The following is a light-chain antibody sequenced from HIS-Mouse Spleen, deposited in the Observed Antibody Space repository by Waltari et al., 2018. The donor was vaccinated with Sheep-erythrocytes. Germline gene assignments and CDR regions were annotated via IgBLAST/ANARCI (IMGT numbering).Light chain of an antibody. Sequence: SSELTQDPAVSVALGQTVRITCQGDSLRSYYASWFQQKPGQAPVLVISGKNNRPSGTPDRFSGSSSGNTASLTITGAQAEDEADFYCNSRDSSGNHLGVVFGGGTKLTVL. CDR1: SLRSYY. CDR2: GKN. V-gene: IGLV3-19*01. CDR3: NSRDSSGNHLGVV. J-gene: IGLJ2*01.